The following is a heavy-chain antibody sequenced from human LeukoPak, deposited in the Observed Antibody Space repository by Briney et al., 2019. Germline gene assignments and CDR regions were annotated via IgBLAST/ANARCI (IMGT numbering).Heavy chain of an antibody. CDR2: IYTSGNT. V-gene: IGHV4-61*02. D-gene: IGHD2-2*01. Sequence: RSSETLSLTCTVSGGSISSGSYYWNWIRQPAGKGLEWIGRIYTSGNTNYNPSLKSRVTISVDTSKNQFSLKLSSVTAADTAVYYCARSGCSSTSCYQADYWGQGTLVTVSS. J-gene: IGHJ4*02. CDR1: GGSISSGSYY. CDR3: ARSGCSSTSCYQADY.